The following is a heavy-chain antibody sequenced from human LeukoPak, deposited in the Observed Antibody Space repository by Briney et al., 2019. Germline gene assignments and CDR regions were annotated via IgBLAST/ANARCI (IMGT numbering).Heavy chain of an antibody. V-gene: IGHV3-23*01. J-gene: IGHJ3*02. CDR1: GFTFSNYG. Sequence: PGGSLRLSCAASGFTFSNYGMSWVRQAPGKGLEWVSGISNNGGSTYYADSVKGRFTISRDNSKNTLYLQMNSLRAEDTAVYYCAKVIYDFWSGSLGAFDIWGQGTMVTVSS. D-gene: IGHD3-3*01. CDR3: AKVIYDFWSGSLGAFDI. CDR2: ISNNGGST.